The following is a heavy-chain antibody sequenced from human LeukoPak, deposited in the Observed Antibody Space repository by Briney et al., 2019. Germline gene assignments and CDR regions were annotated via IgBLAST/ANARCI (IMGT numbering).Heavy chain of an antibody. CDR2: ISHSGSA. J-gene: IGHJ4*02. Sequence: LRLSCAASGFTFSHYYMSWIRQPPGKGLEWIGYISHSGSAYYNPSLKSRVTISVDRSKNQFSLRLTSVTAADTAIYYCARWADYWGQGTLVTVSS. V-gene: IGHV4-30-2*01. CDR1: GFTFSHYY. CDR3: ARWADY.